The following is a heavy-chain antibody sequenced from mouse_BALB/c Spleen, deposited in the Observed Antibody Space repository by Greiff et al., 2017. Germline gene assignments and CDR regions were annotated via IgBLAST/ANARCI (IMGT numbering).Heavy chain of an antibody. CDR2: INPDSSTI. J-gene: IGHJ3*01. D-gene: IGHD2-3*01. CDR1: GFDFSRYW. CDR3: ARPEDGSYVEWFAY. Sequence: EVKLLESGGGLVQPGGSLKLSCAASGFDFSRYWMSWVRQAPGKGLEWIGEINPDSSTINYTPSLKDKFIISRDNAKNTLYLQMSKVRSEDTALYYCARPEDGSYVEWFAYWGQGTLVTVSA. V-gene: IGHV4-1*02.